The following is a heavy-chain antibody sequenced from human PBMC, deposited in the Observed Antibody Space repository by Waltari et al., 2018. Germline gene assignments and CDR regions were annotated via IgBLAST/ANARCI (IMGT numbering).Heavy chain of an antibody. V-gene: IGHV3-30*02. Sequence: QVQLVESGGGVVQPGGSLRLSCKASGFIFSRFDMHWVRQAPGSGLEWVSLIRLDESQKYYSESLKGRFTVSRDNSRDTLYLHMENLGSDDTATYFCAGDISVSSPSLWGRGTLVTVSS. J-gene: IGHJ1*01. CDR2: IRLDESQK. CDR3: AGDISVSSPSL. CDR1: GFIFSRFD. D-gene: IGHD3-3*02.